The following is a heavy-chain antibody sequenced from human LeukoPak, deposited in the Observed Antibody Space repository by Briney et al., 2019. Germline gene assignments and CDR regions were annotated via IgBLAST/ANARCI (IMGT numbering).Heavy chain of an antibody. V-gene: IGHV3-20*04. CDR1: GFTFDDNG. D-gene: IGHD2-15*01. J-gene: IGHJ4*02. Sequence: PGGSLRLSCAASGFTFDDNGMSWVRQAPGKGLEWVSGINWNGGSTGYADSVKGRFTISRDNAKNSLYLQMNSLRVEDTALYYCARGGGSCYNPGGQGTLVTVSS. CDR2: INWNGGST. CDR3: ARGGGSCYNP.